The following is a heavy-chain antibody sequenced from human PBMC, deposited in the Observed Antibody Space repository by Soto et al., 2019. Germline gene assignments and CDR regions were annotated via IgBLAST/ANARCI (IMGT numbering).Heavy chain of an antibody. V-gene: IGHV3-23*01. CDR1: RFTFSSYA. CDR2: ISGNGGNT. CDR3: AKNSENFGDSKYDY. J-gene: IGHJ4*02. Sequence: GGSLRLSCAASRFTFSSYAMSWVRQAPGKGLEWVSSISGNGGNTYYADSVKGRFTISRDNSKNTPYLQMNSLRAEDTAVYYCAKNSENFGDSKYDYWGQGTLVTVSS. D-gene: IGHD4-17*01.